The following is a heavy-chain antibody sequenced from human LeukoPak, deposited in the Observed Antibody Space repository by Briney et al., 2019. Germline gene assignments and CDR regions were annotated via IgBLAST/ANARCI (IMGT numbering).Heavy chain of an antibody. CDR1: GYAISNDYY. J-gene: IGHJ3*01. Sequence: SESLSLTCVVSGYAISNDYYWGWIRQPPGRGLEWIGHIYHSGSGYYNPSHKSRVAMSVDTSKNQFSLKLSSVTAVDTAVYYCTRKATTGPTTAAFDVWGQGTMVTVSS. CDR2: IYHSGSG. CDR3: TRKATTGPTTAAFDV. D-gene: IGHD4-17*01. V-gene: IGHV4-28*01.